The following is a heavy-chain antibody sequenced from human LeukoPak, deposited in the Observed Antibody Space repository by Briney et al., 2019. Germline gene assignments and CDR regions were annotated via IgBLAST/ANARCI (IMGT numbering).Heavy chain of an antibody. CDR2: IKQDGSEK. CDR3: ARDLGATALYYYQYMDV. D-gene: IGHD1-26*01. Sequence: GGSLRLSCAASGFTFSSYWMNWVRQSPGKGLEWVANIKQDGSEKYYVDSMKGRFTISRDNAKNSLFLQMNSLRAEDTAVYYCARDLGATALYYYQYMDVWGKGTTVTVSS. CDR1: GFTFSSYW. V-gene: IGHV3-7*01. J-gene: IGHJ6*03.